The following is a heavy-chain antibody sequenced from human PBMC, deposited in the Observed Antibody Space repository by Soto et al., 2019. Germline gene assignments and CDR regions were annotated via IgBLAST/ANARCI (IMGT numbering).Heavy chain of an antibody. J-gene: IGHJ3*02. CDR1: GFTFSDYY. Sequence: EVQLVESGGGLVQPGGSLRLSCAASGFTFSDYYMDWVRQAPGKGLEWVGRTRNKANSYTTEYAASVKGRFTISRDDSKNALYLQMNSMKTEDTAVYYSARGNRAFDIWGQGTMVTVSS. V-gene: IGHV3-72*01. CDR3: ARGNRAFDI. CDR2: TRNKANSYTT.